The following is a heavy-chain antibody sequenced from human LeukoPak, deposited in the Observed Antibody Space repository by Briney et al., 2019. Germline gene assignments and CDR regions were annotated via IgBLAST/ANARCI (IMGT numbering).Heavy chain of an antibody. CDR1: GFTFRYYA. CDR3: AKSDYYDSSGHPSSFDY. J-gene: IGHJ4*02. Sequence: PGGSLRLSCAASGFTFRYYAISWVRQAPGKGLEWVSAISAGGGDTYYADSVKGRFTISRDNSKNTLYLQMNSLRVEDTAIYYCAKSDYYDSSGHPSSFDYWGQGTLVTASS. CDR2: ISAGGGDT. D-gene: IGHD3-22*01. V-gene: IGHV3-23*01.